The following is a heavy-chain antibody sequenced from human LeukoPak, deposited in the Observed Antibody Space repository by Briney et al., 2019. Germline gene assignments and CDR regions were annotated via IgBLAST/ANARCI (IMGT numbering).Heavy chain of an antibody. D-gene: IGHD1-26*01. V-gene: IGHV3-30*18. Sequence: GGSLRLSCAASGFTFSSYGMHWVRQAPGKGLEWVAVISYDGSNKYYADSVKGRFTISRDNSKNTLYLQMNSLRAEDTAVYYCAEDLYSGSADYWGQGTLVTVSS. CDR3: AEDLYSGSADY. J-gene: IGHJ4*02. CDR1: GFTFSSYG. CDR2: ISYDGSNK.